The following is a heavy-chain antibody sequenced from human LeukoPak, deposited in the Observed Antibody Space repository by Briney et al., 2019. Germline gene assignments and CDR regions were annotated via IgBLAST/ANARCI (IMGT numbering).Heavy chain of an antibody. CDR3: ARDSPNGVVAVDVQEGFDP. Sequence: SETLSLTCAVSGYSISIGYHWGWIRQPPGKGLEWIGNIYHSGKTYYNPSLKSRLTISLDTSKNQFSLKLTSVTAADTAVYYCARDSPNGVVAVDVQEGFDPWGQGTLVTVSS. J-gene: IGHJ5*02. D-gene: IGHD2-2*01. V-gene: IGHV4-38-2*02. CDR1: GYSISIGYH. CDR2: IYHSGKT.